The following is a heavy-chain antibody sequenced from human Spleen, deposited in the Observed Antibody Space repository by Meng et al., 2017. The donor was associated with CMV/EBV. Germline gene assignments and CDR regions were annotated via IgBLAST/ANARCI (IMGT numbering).Heavy chain of an antibody. CDR3: ARGRRYDYWSGHSTRSDS. CDR1: GGSFSGYY. J-gene: IGHJ4*02. CDR2: INHSGST. Sequence: SETLSLTCAVYGGSFSGYYWSWIRQPPGKGLEWIGEINHSGSTNYNPSLKSRVTISVDTSKNQFSLKLSSVTAADTAVYYCARGRRYDYWSGHSTRSDSWGQGTLVTVS. D-gene: IGHD3-3*01. V-gene: IGHV4-34*01.